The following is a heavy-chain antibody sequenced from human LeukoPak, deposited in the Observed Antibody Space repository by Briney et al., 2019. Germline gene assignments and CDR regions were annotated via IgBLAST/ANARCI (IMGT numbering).Heavy chain of an antibody. V-gene: IGHV1-46*01. CDR3: ARDQESDILYYGPPYFDY. D-gene: IGHD1-26*01. Sequence: ASVTVSCKASGYTFTSYYMHWVRQAPGQGLEWMGLINPSGGSTSYAQKFQGRVTMTRDTSTSTVYMELSSLRSEDTAVYYCARDQESDILYYGPPYFDYWGRGTLVTVSS. CDR1: GYTFTSYY. CDR2: INPSGGST. J-gene: IGHJ4*02.